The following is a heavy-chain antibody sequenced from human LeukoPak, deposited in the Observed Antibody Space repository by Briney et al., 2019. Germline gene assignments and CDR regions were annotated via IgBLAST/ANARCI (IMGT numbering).Heavy chain of an antibody. CDR1: GYTFTGYY. Sequence: ASVTVSCKASGYTFTGYYMHWVRQAPGQGLEWLGWINLNSVGTNYAQKFQRRVTITRDTSISTAYMVLSRLRSDDTVVYCRASGRITIFEVVENWFDPWGQGTLVTVCS. D-gene: IGHD3-3*01. J-gene: IGHJ5*02. CDR3: ASGRITIFEVVENWFDP. CDR2: INLNSVGT. V-gene: IGHV1-2*02.